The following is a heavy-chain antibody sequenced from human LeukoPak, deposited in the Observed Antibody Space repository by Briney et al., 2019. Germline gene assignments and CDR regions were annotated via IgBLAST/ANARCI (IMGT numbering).Heavy chain of an antibody. CDR3: AREVYYYDSSGSFRGWFDP. Sequence: PGGSLRLSCAASGFIFSSYSMSWVRQAPGKGLVWVSRINSDGSSTSYADSVKGRFTISRDNAKNTLYLQMNSLRAEDTAVYYCAREVYYYDSSGSFRGWFDPWGQGTLVTVSS. J-gene: IGHJ5*02. D-gene: IGHD3-22*01. CDR2: INSDGSST. V-gene: IGHV3-74*01. CDR1: GFIFSSYS.